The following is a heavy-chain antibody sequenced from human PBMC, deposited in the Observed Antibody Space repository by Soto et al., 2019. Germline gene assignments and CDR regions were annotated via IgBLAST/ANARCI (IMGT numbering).Heavy chain of an antibody. CDR2: ISSSSSYI. D-gene: IGHD3-3*01. V-gene: IGHV3-21*01. CDR3: ARGREVGTIFGVASYYYGMDV. Sequence: GVSLRLSCVASGFTFSSYSMNWVRQAPGKGLEWVSSISSSSSYIYYADSVKGRFTISRDNAKNSLYLQMNSLRAEDTAVYYCARGREVGTIFGVASYYYGMDVWGKGPTVTISS. J-gene: IGHJ6*04. CDR1: GFTFSSYS.